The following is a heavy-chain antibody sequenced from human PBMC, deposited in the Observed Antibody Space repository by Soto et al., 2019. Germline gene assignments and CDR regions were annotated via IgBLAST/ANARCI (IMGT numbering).Heavy chain of an antibody. CDR2: IIPIFGTA. V-gene: IGHV1-69*13. CDR3: ARDLPSIFGVVIIPYGMDV. CDR1: GCTFSSYA. J-gene: IGHJ6*02. Sequence: GASVNVSCKAPGCTFSSYAISWVRQAPGQGLEWMGGIIPIFGTANYAQKFQGRVTITADESTSTAYMELSSLRSEDTAVYYCARDLPSIFGVVIIPYGMDVWGQGTTVTVSS. D-gene: IGHD3-3*01.